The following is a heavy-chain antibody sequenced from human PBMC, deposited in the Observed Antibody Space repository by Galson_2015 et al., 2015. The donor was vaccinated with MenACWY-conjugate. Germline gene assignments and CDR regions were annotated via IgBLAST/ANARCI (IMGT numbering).Heavy chain of an antibody. Sequence: PALVKPTQALTLTCTFSGFSLSTRAMCVSWIRQPPGKALEWLARIDWDDDKYYSASLKTRLAISKDTSKNQVVLTMANMDPVDTATYYCARVPYHGDWGQGILVTVSS. CDR1: GFSLSTRAMC. D-gene: IGHD2-2*01. J-gene: IGHJ4*02. CDR3: ARVPYHGD. CDR2: IDWDDDK. V-gene: IGHV2-70*11.